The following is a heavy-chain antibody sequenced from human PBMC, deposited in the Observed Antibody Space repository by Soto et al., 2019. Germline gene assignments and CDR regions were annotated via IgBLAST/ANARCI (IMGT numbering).Heavy chain of an antibody. CDR1: GGSITGYY. CDR2: AYHTGYT. V-gene: IGHV4-4*07. J-gene: IGHJ5*02. D-gene: IGHD6-6*01. Sequence: PSETLSLTCTVSGGSITGYYWSWIRQPAGRGLEWIGRAYHTGYTTYNPSLRGRVTMSLDTSKNQISLKLTSVTAADTAVYYCAKDPLEGGWAARPGSWFDPWGLGTLVTVSS. CDR3: AKDPLEGGWAARPGSWFDP.